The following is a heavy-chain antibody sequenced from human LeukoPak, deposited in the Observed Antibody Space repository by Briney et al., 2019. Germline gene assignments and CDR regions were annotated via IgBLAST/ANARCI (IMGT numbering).Heavy chain of an antibody. Sequence: PGGSLRLSCAASGFTFSSYAMSWVRQAPGKGLECVSAMSGSGCSTFYAGSVKGRFTISRDNSKNPLYLQMNSLRAEDTAVYYCAQRDFDWYPFDYWGQGTLVTVSS. CDR1: GFTFSSYA. V-gene: IGHV3-23*01. J-gene: IGHJ4*02. D-gene: IGHD3-9*01. CDR2: MSGSGCST. CDR3: AQRDFDWYPFDY.